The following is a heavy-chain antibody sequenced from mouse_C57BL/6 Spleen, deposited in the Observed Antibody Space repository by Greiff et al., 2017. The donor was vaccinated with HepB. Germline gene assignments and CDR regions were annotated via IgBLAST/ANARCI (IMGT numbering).Heavy chain of an antibody. V-gene: IGHV5-17*01. CDR3: ARPYSNYPAY. CDR2: ISSGSSTI. J-gene: IGHJ3*01. D-gene: IGHD2-5*01. CDR1: GFTFSDYG. Sequence: EVKVVESGGGLVKPGGSLKLSCAASGFTFSDYGMHWVRQAPEKGLEWVAYISSGSSTIYYADTVKGRFTISRDNAKNTLFLQMTSLRSEDTAMYYCARPYSNYPAYWGQGTLVTVSA.